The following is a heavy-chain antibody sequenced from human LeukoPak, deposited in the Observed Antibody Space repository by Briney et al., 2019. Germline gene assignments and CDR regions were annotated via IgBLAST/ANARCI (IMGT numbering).Heavy chain of an antibody. CDR1: VGSISTSIYY. CDR2: IYYSGST. J-gene: IGHJ4*02. CDR3: ARNSGYSGYDFDY. D-gene: IGHD5-12*01. V-gene: IGHV4-39*01. Sequence: SETLSLTCTVSVGSISTSIYYSGWIRQPPGKGLEWIGSIYYSGSTYYNPSLKSRVTISVDTSKNQFSLKLSSVTAADTAVYYCARNSGYSGYDFDYWGQGTLVTVSS.